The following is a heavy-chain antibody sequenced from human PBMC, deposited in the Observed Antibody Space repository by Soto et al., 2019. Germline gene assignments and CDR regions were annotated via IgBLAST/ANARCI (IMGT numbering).Heavy chain of an antibody. CDR1: GFTFSSYG. J-gene: IGHJ6*02. CDR2: ISYDGSNK. Sequence: QVQLVESGGGVVQPGRSLRLSCAASGFTFSSYGMHWVRQAPGKGLEWVAVISYDGSNKYYADSVKGRFTISRDNSKNSLYLQMNSFRAEDTAVYYCAKGLYSSSSGYYYYGMDVWGQGTTVTVSS. CDR3: AKGLYSSSSGYYYYGMDV. V-gene: IGHV3-30*18. D-gene: IGHD6-6*01.